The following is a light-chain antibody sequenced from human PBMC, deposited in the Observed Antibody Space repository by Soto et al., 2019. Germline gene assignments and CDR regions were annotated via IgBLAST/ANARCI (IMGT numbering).Light chain of an antibody. CDR2: GAS. V-gene: IGKV3-20*01. CDR1: QRVSNNF. Sequence: EIVLTQSPGTLSLSPGERATLSCRASQRVSNNFLAWYRQKPGQAPRLLIYGASFRATGIPDRFSGSGSGTEFTLTINRLEPEDFSVYYCQQYGSSPRMFGQGTKVELK. J-gene: IGKJ1*01. CDR3: QQYGSSPRM.